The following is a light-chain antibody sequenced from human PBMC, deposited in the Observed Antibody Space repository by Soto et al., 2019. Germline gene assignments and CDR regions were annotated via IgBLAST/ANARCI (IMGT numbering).Light chain of an antibody. CDR3: GSWDSSLTAVV. Sequence: QSVLTQPPSVSAAPGQKVTISCDGRSSNIGSNYVSWYQQFPGTAPKLLIYEDDRRPSGISDRFSGSKSGSSATLAITGLQTGDEAIFYCGSWDSSLTAVVFGGGTKVTVL. V-gene: IGLV1-51*01. CDR1: SSNIGSNY. CDR2: EDD. J-gene: IGLJ2*01.